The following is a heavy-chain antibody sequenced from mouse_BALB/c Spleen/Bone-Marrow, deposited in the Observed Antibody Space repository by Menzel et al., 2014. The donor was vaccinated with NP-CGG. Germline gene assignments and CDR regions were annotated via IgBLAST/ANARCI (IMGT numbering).Heavy chain of an antibody. V-gene: IGHV5-9-2*01. CDR2: ISGGGSYT. J-gene: IGHJ3*01. Sequence: EVQRVESGGGLVKSGGSLKLSCAASGFTFSNYGMSWVRQTPEKRLEWVATISGGGSYTFYSDSVKGRFTISRDNAKNNLYLQLSSLRSEDTAMYYCARGGNFAWFAYWGQGTLVTVSA. CDR3: ARGGNFAWFAY. D-gene: IGHD2-1*01. CDR1: GFTFSNYG.